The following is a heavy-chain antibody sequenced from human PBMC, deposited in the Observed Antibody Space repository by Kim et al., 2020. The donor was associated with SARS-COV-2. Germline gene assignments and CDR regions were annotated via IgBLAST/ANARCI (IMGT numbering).Heavy chain of an antibody. D-gene: IGHD3-22*01. Sequence: ADPVHGQLNISRDNSNNTLYLQMNSLRAEDTALYYCARADSSGYSFDYWGQGTLVTVSS. CDR3: ARADSSGYSFDY. V-gene: IGHV3-30*01. J-gene: IGHJ4*02.